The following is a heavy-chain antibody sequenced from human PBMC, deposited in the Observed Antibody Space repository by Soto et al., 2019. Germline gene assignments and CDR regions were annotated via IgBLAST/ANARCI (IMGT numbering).Heavy chain of an antibody. V-gene: IGHV3-23*01. D-gene: IGHD5-18*01. CDR1: VFTFSIEG. Sequence: WGSLLLSCAASVFTFSIEGMSWVRQAPGKGLEWVSLITDNGGSTYCADSVKGRFTISRDNSKDMLYLQMNSLRAEDTAVYFCPKGSASGRPYYFDFWGQGVLVTVSS. CDR3: PKGSASGRPYYFDF. CDR2: ITDNGGST. J-gene: IGHJ4*02.